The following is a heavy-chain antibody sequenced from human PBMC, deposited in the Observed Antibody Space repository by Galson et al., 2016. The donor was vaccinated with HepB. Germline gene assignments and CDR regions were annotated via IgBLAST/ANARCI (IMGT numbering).Heavy chain of an antibody. CDR3: GRPGSVSGWYYFDS. CDR2: MFTNGDA. CDR1: GGSITSGSFF. Sequence: TLSLTCTVSGGSITSGSFFWSWIRQPAGKGLQFIGRMFTNGDAYYNPSLKSRVSISPDTSKNQFSLKLTSVTAADTAVYYCGRPGSVSGWYYFDSWGQGTLVTVSS. V-gene: IGHV4-61*02. D-gene: IGHD6-19*01. J-gene: IGHJ4*02.